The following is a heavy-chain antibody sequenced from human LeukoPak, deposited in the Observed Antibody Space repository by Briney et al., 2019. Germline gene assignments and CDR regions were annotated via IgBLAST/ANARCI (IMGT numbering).Heavy chain of an antibody. J-gene: IGHJ3*01. CDR3: ARDVPHYYDSSGP. CDR1: GGTFSSYA. CDR2: IIPIFGTA. V-gene: IGHV1-69*05. Sequence: SVKVSCKASGGTFSSYAISWVRQVPGQGLEWMGGIIPIFGTANYAQKFQGRVTITTDESTSTAYMELSGLRSEDTAVYYCARDVPHYYDSSGPWGQGTMVTVSS. D-gene: IGHD3-22*01.